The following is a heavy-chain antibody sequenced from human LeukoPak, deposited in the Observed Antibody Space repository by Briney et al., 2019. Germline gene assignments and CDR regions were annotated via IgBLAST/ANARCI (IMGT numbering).Heavy chain of an antibody. CDR2: ISYDGSNK. D-gene: IGHD2-15*01. CDR1: GFTFSSYG. CDR3: ANPYCSGGSCTDY. J-gene: IGHJ4*02. V-gene: IGHV3-30*18. Sequence: GGSLRLSCAASGFTFSSYGMHWVRQAPGKGLEWVAVISYDGSNKYYADSVKGRFTISRDNSKNTLYLQMNSLRAEDTAVYYCANPYCSGGSCTDYWGQGTLVTVPS.